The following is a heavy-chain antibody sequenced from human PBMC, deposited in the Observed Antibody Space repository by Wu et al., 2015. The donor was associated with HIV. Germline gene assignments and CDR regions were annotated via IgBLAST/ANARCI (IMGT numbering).Heavy chain of an antibody. Sequence: QVQLVQSGAEVKKPGASVKVSCKASGYTFTGYYIHWVRQAPGQGLEWMGWINPNIGDTNYAQKFQGRATMTRDTSIGTAYMELSRLRSDDTAVYYCARELGILLMLXVVNLRAFDILGPRDNGHRLF. CDR1: GYTFTGYY. J-gene: IGHJ3*02. D-gene: IGHD3-22*01. CDR3: ARELGILLMLXVVNLRAFDI. CDR2: INPNIGDT. V-gene: IGHV1-2*02.